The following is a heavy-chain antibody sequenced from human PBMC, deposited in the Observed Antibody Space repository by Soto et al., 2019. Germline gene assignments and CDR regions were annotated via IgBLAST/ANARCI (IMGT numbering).Heavy chain of an antibody. CDR3: ATSYGSGYRDFDY. D-gene: IGHD3-10*01. Sequence: QVQLVQSGAEVKKPGSSVKVSCKASGDTFSSYSINWVRQAPGLGLEWMGRINPILSMSNYAQNFRGRVTIIADKSTSTAYMELSSLRSEDTAMYYCATSYGSGYRDFDYWGQGALVTVSS. V-gene: IGHV1-69*02. CDR2: INPILSMS. J-gene: IGHJ4*02. CDR1: GDTFSSYS.